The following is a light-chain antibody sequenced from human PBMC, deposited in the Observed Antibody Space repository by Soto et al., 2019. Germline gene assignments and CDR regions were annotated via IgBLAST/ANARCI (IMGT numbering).Light chain of an antibody. J-gene: IGKJ1*01. CDR1: QSIRSN. CDR2: GAS. CDR3: QQYNSWRT. Sequence: EIVMTQSPATLYVSPGERATLSCRASQSIRSNLAWYQQKPGQTPRLLIYGASSRDTGIPARFSGSGSGTEFTLTISSLQSEDFAVYYCQQYNSWRTFGQGTKVEIK. V-gene: IGKV3-15*01.